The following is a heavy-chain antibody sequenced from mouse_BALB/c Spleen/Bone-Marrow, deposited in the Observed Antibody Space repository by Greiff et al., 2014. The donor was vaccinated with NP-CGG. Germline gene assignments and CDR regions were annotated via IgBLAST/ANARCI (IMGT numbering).Heavy chain of an antibody. CDR2: INPSNGGT. V-gene: IGHV1S16*01. J-gene: IGHJ3*01. Sequence: VQLQESGAELVKPGASVKLSCKASGYTFTSYYMYWVKQRPGQGLEWIGEINPSNGGTNFNEKFKSKATLTVDKSSSTAYMQLSSLTSEDSAVYHCTNDYLFAYWGQGTLVTVSA. CDR1: GYTFTSYY. D-gene: IGHD2-4*01. CDR3: TNDYLFAY.